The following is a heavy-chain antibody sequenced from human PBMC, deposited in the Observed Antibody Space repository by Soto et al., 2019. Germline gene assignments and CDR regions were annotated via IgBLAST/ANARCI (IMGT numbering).Heavy chain of an antibody. Sequence: NPAGSLRLSCAASGFTFSNAWMSWVRQAPGKGLEWVGRIKSKTDGGTTDYAAPVKGRFTISRDDSKNTLYLQMNSLKTEDTAVYYCTTEDLASSGWYNPYYYYYGMDVWGQGTTVTVSS. CDR3: TTEDLASSGWYNPYYYYYGMDV. CDR1: GFTFSNAW. D-gene: IGHD6-19*01. CDR2: IKSKTDGGTT. V-gene: IGHV3-15*01. J-gene: IGHJ6*01.